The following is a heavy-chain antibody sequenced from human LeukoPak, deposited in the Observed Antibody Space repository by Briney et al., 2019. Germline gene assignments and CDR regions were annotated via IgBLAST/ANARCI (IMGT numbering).Heavy chain of an antibody. J-gene: IGHJ5*02. CDR1: RFTLSSYL. Sequence: PVGALRLSRAPSRFTLSSYLMHGVRPAPPKGLVWVSRINIVGRSTRYPDSPKGRFTISRDNAKNTLYLQMNSLRAEDTPVYYCARDSDSGWYYSAQNWFDPWGQGTLVTVSS. V-gene: IGHV3-74*01. CDR2: INIVGRST. CDR3: ARDSDSGWYYSAQNWFDP. D-gene: IGHD6-19*01.